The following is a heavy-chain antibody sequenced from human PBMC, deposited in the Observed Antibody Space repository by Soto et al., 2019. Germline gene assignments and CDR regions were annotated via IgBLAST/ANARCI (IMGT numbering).Heavy chain of an antibody. CDR1: GYTFTSYY. V-gene: IGHV1-46*01. CDR2: INPSGGST. Sequence: ASVKVSCKASGYTFTSYYMHWVRQAPGQGLEWMGIINPSGGSTSYAQKFQGRVTMTRDTSTSTVYMELSSLRSEDTAVYYCARDFGAESHIVVVPAAIPSGLGYWGQGTLVTVS. CDR3: ARDFGAESHIVVVPAAIPSGLGY. J-gene: IGHJ4*02. D-gene: IGHD2-2*01.